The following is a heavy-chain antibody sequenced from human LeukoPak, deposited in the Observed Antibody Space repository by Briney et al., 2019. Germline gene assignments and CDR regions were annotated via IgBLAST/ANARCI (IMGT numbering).Heavy chain of an antibody. D-gene: IGHD3-22*01. Sequence: NPSETLSLTCAVYGGSFSGYYWSWIRQPPGKGLEWIGSIYYSATTYYNPSLKSRVSISVDTSKNQFSLKLSSVSAADTAVYYCARSSGYLFDPWGQGTLVTVSS. CDR2: IYYSATT. CDR3: ARSSGYLFDP. J-gene: IGHJ5*02. CDR1: GGSFSGYY. V-gene: IGHV4-34*01.